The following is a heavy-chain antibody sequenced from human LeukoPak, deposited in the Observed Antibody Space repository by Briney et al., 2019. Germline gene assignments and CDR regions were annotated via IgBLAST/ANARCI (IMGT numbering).Heavy chain of an antibody. D-gene: IGHD3-16*01. V-gene: IGHV4-59*08. CDR1: GGSISSHY. CDR3: ARHRDSLGFHNWFDP. J-gene: IGHJ5*02. CDR2: TFYTGST. Sequence: SETLSLTCTVSGGSISSHYWSWIRQSPGRGLEWLGFTFYTGSTNSNPPLKSRVTMSADPSKNQVSLRLISVTAADTAIYYCARHRDSLGFHNWFDPLGQGTLVSVSS.